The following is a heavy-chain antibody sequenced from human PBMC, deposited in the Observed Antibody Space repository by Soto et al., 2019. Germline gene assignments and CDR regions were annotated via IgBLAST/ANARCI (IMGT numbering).Heavy chain of an antibody. CDR2: IKSDGSWA. V-gene: IGHV3-74*01. Sequence: SCAHTVFTVRLDYMSCVRETPVKRRERVSSIKSDGSWALYADSMEGRLTISRDNAKNTLYLQMNSLRAEDTAVYYCVRGDGDYYDGNGYLGRHWGQGTLVTVSS. J-gene: IGHJ4*02. CDR1: VFTVRLDY. D-gene: IGHD3-22*01. CDR3: VRGDGDYYDGNGYLGRH.